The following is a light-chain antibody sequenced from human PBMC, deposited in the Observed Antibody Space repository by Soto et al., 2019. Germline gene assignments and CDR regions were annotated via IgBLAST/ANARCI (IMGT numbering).Light chain of an antibody. CDR3: QQRSNWPRT. Sequence: EIVLTQSPATLSLSPGERATLSCRASLSVTNYLAWYQQKPGQAPRLLIYDASNRATGVPPRFSGSGSGTDFTLTISSLEPEDSAVYYCQQRSNWPRTLGQGTKVDIK. CDR2: DAS. J-gene: IGKJ1*01. CDR1: LSVTNY. V-gene: IGKV3-11*01.